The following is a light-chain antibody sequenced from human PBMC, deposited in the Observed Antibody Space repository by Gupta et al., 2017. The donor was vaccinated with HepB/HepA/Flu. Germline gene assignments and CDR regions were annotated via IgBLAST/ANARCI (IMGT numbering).Light chain of an antibody. CDR3: QQRQYWPPVT. CDR2: DAS. J-gene: IGKJ5*01. Sequence: VLTQSPDTLSLSPGERATLSCRASQSVNNYLAWYQHKPGQAPRLLIYDASNRATGIPARFSGSGSGTDVTLTISSLEPEDFAVYYCQQRQYWPPVTFGQGTRLEIK. V-gene: IGKV3-11*01. CDR1: QSVNNY.